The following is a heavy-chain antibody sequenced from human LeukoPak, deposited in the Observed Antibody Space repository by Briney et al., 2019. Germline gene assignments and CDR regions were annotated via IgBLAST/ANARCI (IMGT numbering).Heavy chain of an antibody. J-gene: IGHJ4*02. CDR1: GYTFTGYY. CDR2: INPNSGGT. Sequence: ASVKVSCKASGYTFTGYYMHWVRQAPGQGLEWMGWINPNSGGTNYAQKFQGRVTMTRDTSISTAYMELSRLRSDDTAVYYCARARYGDYDETFDYWGQGTLVTVSS. V-gene: IGHV1-2*02. CDR3: ARARYGDYDETFDY. D-gene: IGHD4-17*01.